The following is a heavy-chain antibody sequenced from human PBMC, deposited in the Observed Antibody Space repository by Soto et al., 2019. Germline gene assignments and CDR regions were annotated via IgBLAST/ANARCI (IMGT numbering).Heavy chain of an antibody. V-gene: IGHV4-39*01. D-gene: IGHD2-21*02. CDR1: GGSINSRSYY. CDR2: IYYSGST. Sequence: SETLSLTCSVSGGSINSRSYYWCWIRQSTGNGLEWIGSIYYSGSTYYNPSLKSRVAMSVDTSKNQFSLKLRSVSAADTAVYYCARQRTSVVTQAYFDDWGQGSLVTVSS. CDR3: ARQRTSVVTQAYFDD. J-gene: IGHJ4*02.